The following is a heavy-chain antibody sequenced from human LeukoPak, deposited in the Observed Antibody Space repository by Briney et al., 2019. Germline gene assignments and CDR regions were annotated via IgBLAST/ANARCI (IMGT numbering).Heavy chain of an antibody. V-gene: IGHV3-53*01. CDR3: ARGDPIAAAGKEVDY. CDR2: IYSGGST. J-gene: IGHJ4*02. D-gene: IGHD6-13*01. Sequence: GGSLRLSCAASEFTVSSNYMSWVRQAPGKGLEWVSVIYSGGSTYYADSVKGRFTISRDNSKNTLYLQMNSLRAEDTAVYYCARGDPIAAAGKEVDYWGQGTLVTVSS. CDR1: EFTVSSNY.